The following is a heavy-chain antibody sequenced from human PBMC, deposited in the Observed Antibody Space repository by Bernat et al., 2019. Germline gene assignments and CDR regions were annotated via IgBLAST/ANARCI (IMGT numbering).Heavy chain of an antibody. D-gene: IGHD1-26*01. V-gene: IGHV6-1*01. CDR2: TYYRSKWYN. J-gene: IGHJ6*01. CDR1: GDSVSSNSAA. CDR3: ARDIPSGVVGAKYYYYGMDV. Sequence: QVQLQQSGPGLVKPSQTLSLTCAISGDSVSSNSAAWNWISQSPSRGLEWLGRTYYRSKWYNDYAVSVKSRITINPDTSKNQFSLQLNSVTPEDTAVYYCARDIPSGVVGAKYYYYGMDVWGQGTTDTGSS.